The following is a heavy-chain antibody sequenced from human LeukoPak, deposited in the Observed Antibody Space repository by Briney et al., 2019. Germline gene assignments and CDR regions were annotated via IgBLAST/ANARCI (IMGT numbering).Heavy chain of an antibody. CDR2: FDPEDGET. D-gene: IGHD3-3*01. V-gene: IGHV1-24*01. Sequence: ASVKVSCKVSGYTLTELSMHWVRQAPGKGLEWMGGFDPEDGETIYAQKFQGRVTMTEDTSTDTAYMELSSLRSEDTAVYYCATGGNRSKNDFWSGYVVVYWGQGTLVTVSS. CDR1: GYTLTELS. J-gene: IGHJ4*02. CDR3: ATGGNRSKNDFWSGYVVVY.